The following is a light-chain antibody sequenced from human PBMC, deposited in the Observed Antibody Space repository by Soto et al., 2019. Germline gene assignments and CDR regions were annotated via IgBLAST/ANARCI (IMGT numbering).Light chain of an antibody. J-gene: IGKJ4*01. CDR3: QQYSVWPLT. Sequence: IVMTQSPATLSVSPGERTTLSCRASHSVGYSLAWYQQKPGQAPRLLIYGASLRATSVPARFSGSGSGTEFTLTISSLQPEDFSIYYCQQYSVWPLTFGGGTKLEIK. CDR1: HSVGYS. CDR2: GAS. V-gene: IGKV3-15*01.